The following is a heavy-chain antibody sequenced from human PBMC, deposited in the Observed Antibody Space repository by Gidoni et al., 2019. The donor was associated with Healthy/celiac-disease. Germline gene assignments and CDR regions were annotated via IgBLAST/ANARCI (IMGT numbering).Heavy chain of an antibody. D-gene: IGHD4-17*01. Sequence: EVQLGESGGGVVKRGGSLRLSCAATGFTFSRYSMNWVRQAPGKGLEWVSSFSRSSSYIYSPDSVKGRFTFSSDNANTSLSLHMTSLSAEDTAVYYCARLRVAFDIWGQGTMVTVSS. V-gene: IGHV3-21*01. CDR2: FSRSSSYI. J-gene: IGHJ3*02. CDR1: GFTFSRYS. CDR3: ARLRVAFDI.